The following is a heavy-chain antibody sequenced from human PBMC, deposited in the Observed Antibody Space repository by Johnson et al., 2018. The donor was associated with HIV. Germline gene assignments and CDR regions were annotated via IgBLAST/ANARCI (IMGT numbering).Heavy chain of an antibody. Sequence: QVQLVESGGGVVQPGGSLRLSCAASGFIFSSYGMHWVRQAPGKGLAWVAFIRYDGSDKYYADSVTGRVTSSRDNSKNTLYLQMNGLRAEDTALYYCARRINYDSSGVYLGDAFDIWGQGTMVTVSS. J-gene: IGHJ3*02. D-gene: IGHD3-22*01. V-gene: IGHV3-30*02. CDR2: IRYDGSDK. CDR1: GFIFSSYG. CDR3: ARRINYDSSGVYLGDAFDI.